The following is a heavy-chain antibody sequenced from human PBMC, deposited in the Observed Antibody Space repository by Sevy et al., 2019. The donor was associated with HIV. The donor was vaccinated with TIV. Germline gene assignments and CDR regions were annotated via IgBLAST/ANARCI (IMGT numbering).Heavy chain of an antibody. CDR2: ISYDGSNK. V-gene: IGHV3-30*18. J-gene: IGHJ4*02. D-gene: IGHD1-26*01. Sequence: GGSLRLSCAASGFTFSSYGMHWVRQAPGKGLEWVAVISYDGSNKYYADSVKGRFTISRDNSKNTLYLQMNSPRAEDTAVYYCANGKGKPGGLWGQGTLVTVSS. CDR3: ANGKGKPGGL. CDR1: GFTFSSYG.